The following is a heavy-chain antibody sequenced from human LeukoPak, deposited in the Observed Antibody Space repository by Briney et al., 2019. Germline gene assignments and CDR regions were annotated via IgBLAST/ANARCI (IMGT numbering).Heavy chain of an antibody. V-gene: IGHV3-7*03. D-gene: IGHD2-2*01. J-gene: IGHJ4*02. CDR1: GFTFSSYW. Sequence: GGSLRLSRAASGFTFSSYWMSWVRQAPGKGLEWVANIKQDGSEKYYVDSVKGRFTISRDNAKNSLYLQMNSLRAEDTAVYYCARARNRYCTSTSCYSGFVDYWGQGTLVTVSS. CDR3: ARARNRYCTSTSCYSGFVDY. CDR2: IKQDGSEK.